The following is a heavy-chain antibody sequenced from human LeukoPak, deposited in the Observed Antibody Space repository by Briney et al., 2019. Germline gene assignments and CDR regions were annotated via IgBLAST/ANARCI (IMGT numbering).Heavy chain of an antibody. Sequence: SETLSLTCAVYGGSFSGYYWSWIRQPPGKGLGWIGEINHSGSTNYNPSLKSRVTISVDTSKNQFSLKLSSVTAADTAVYYCARLVGASAHWFDPWGQGTLVTVSS. CDR2: INHSGST. J-gene: IGHJ5*02. D-gene: IGHD1-26*01. CDR1: GGSFSGYY. CDR3: ARLVGASAHWFDP. V-gene: IGHV4-34*01.